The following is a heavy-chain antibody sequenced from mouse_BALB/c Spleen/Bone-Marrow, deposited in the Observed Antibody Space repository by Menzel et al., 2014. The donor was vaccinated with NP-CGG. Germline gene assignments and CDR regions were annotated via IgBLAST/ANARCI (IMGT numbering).Heavy chain of an antibody. D-gene: IGHD1-2*01. CDR2: ISNGGGST. CDR1: GFTFSDYY. Sequence: EVMLVESGGGLVQHGGSLKLSCATSGFTFSDYYMYWVRQTPEKRLEWVAYISNGGGSTYYPDTVKGRFTISRDNAKNTLYLQMSRLKSEDTAMYYCARGGDSLLRLRSMDYWGQGTSVTVSS. J-gene: IGHJ4*01. V-gene: IGHV5-12*02. CDR3: ARGGDSLLRLRSMDY.